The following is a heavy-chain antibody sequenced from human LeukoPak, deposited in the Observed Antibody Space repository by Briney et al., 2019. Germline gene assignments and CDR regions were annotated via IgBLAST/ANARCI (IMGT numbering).Heavy chain of an antibody. CDR2: IKEDGSER. J-gene: IGHJ5*02. CDR1: GFTFSSYW. CDR3: ARDGATGGWFDP. Sequence: GGSLRLSCAASGFTFSSYWMSWVRQAPGQGLDWVANIKEDGSERYYVGSAKGRFTISRDNAKNSLFLQMNSLRAEDTAIYYCARDGATGGWFDPWGQGTLVTVSS. D-gene: IGHD1-1*01. V-gene: IGHV3-7*05.